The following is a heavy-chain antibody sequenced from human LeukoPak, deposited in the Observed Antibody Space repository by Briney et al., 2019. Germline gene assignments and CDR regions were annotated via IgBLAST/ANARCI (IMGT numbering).Heavy chain of an antibody. V-gene: IGHV4-31*03. CDR1: GGSISSGGYY. Sequence: SETLSLTCTVSGGSISSGGYYWSWIRQHPGKGLEWIGYIYYSGSTYYNPSLKSRVTISVDMSKNQFSLKLSSVTAADTAVYYCARVVAAAAAHFDYWGQGTLVTVSS. CDR3: ARVVAAAAAHFDY. D-gene: IGHD6-13*01. J-gene: IGHJ4*02. CDR2: IYYSGST.